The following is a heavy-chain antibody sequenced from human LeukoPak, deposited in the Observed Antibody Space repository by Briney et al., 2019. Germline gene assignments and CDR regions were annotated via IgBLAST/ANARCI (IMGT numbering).Heavy chain of an antibody. J-gene: IGHJ6*03. D-gene: IGHD3-10*01. Sequence: ASVKVSCKASGYTFTGYYMHWVRQAPGHGLDWMGWVNPNSGGTNYAQKFQGRVTMTRDTSISTAYMELSRLRSDDTAVYYCARDHMVRGVMGYYYYYMDVWGKGTTVTVSS. CDR2: VNPNSGGT. CDR3: ARDHMVRGVMGYYYYYMDV. CDR1: GYTFTGYY. V-gene: IGHV1-2*02.